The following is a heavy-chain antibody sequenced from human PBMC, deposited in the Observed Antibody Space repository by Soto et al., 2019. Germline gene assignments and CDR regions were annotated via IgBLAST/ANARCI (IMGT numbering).Heavy chain of an antibody. CDR3: AHTMAPRIFDS. CDR1: GFSLITSGVG. J-gene: IGHJ4*02. V-gene: IGHV2-5*02. Sequence: QITLKEAGPTLVKPTQTLTLTCSFSGFSLITSGVGVGWIRQPPGKALEWLALIYWDDDTGYSTSLRSRLTITKDTSSNQVVLTMTIMDPADTATYYCAHTMAPRIFDSWGQGTLVTVSS. CDR2: IYWDDDT.